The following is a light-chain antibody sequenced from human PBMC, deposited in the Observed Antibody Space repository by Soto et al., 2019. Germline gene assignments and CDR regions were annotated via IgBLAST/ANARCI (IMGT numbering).Light chain of an antibody. CDR1: SSNIGADYD. CDR3: QSYDISLSGHVV. CDR2: GNS. Sequence: QAVVTQPPSVSGAPGQRVTISCTGSSSNIGADYDVHWYRQLPGGAPQLLIYGNSNRPSGVPDRFSGSKSGTSASLAIAELQAEDEADYFCQSYDISLSGHVVFGGGTKVTVL. J-gene: IGLJ2*01. V-gene: IGLV1-40*01.